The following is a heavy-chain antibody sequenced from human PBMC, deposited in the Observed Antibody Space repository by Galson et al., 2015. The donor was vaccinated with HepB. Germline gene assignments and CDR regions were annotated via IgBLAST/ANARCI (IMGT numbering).Heavy chain of an antibody. CDR3: ASEAPGHSRGCSSTSCPPGRKYYYYMDV. Sequence: SETLSLTCAVYGGSFSGYYWSRIRQPPGKGREWIGEINHSGSTNYNPSLKSRVTISVDTSKNQLSLKLSSVTAADTAVYYCASEAPGHSRGCSSTSCPPGRKYYYYMDVWGKGTTVTVSS. CDR2: INHSGST. J-gene: IGHJ6*03. CDR1: GGSFSGYY. D-gene: IGHD2-2*01. V-gene: IGHV4-34*01.